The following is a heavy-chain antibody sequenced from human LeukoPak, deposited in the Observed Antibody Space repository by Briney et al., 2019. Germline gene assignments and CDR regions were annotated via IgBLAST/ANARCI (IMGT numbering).Heavy chain of an antibody. J-gene: IGHJ4*02. CDR2: ISWNSGSI. CDR1: GFTFADYA. Sequence: PGGSLRLSCAASGFTFADYAMHWVRQAPGKGLEWVSGISWNSGSIGYADSVKGRFTISRDNAKNSLYLQMNSLRAEDTALYYCAKLWFGELSMLQAENFDYWGQGTLVTVSS. D-gene: IGHD3-10*01. CDR3: AKLWFGELSMLQAENFDY. V-gene: IGHV3-9*01.